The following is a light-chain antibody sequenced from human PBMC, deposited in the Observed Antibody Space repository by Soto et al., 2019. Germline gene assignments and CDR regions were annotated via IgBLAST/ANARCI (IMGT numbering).Light chain of an antibody. J-gene: IGLJ2*01. CDR2: DVS. V-gene: IGLV2-14*01. Sequence: QSALTQPASVSGSPGQSITISCTGTSSDVGGYNYVSWYQQHPGKAPKLMIYDVSNRPSGVSNRFCGSKSGNTASLTISGLQAEDEADYYCSSYIGSSTLLFGGGTKVTVL. CDR3: SSYIGSSTLL. CDR1: SSDVGGYNY.